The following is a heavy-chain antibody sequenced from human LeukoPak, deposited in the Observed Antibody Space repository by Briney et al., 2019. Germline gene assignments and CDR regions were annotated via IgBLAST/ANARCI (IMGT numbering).Heavy chain of an antibody. J-gene: IGHJ3*01. CDR3: ARCGSCYSSVSGAFDL. CDR2: ISWNSGSI. V-gene: IGHV3-9*01. D-gene: IGHD2-15*01. Sequence: GGSLRLSCAASGFTFDDYAMHWVRQAPGKGLEWVSGISWNSGSIGYADSVKGRFTISRDNAKNSLYLQMNSLRAEDTALYYCARCGSCYSSVSGAFDLWGQGTMVTVSS. CDR1: GFTFDDYA.